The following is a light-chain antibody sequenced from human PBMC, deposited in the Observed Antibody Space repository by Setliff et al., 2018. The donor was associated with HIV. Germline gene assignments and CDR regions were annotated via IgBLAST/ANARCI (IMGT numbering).Light chain of an antibody. CDR3: SAYTSSGSLGV. J-gene: IGLJ1*01. CDR1: SSDIGGYNY. Sequence: QPALPQPASVSGSPGQSITISCSGTSSDIGGYNYVSWYQQHPGKVPKLMIFDVSNRPSGVSNRFSGSKSSNTASLTISGLQAEDEADYYCSAYTSSGSLGVFGTGTKVTVL. CDR2: DVS. V-gene: IGLV2-14*03.